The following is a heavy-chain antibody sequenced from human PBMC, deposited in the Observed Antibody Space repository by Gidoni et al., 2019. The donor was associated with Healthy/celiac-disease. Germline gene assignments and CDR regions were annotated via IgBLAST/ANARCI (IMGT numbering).Heavy chain of an antibody. Sequence: QVQLVQSGAEVKKPGASVKVSCKASGDTCTGYYMHWVRQAPGQGLEWRGWINPNSGGTNYAQKFQGWVPLTRDTSISTAYMELSRLRSDDTAVYYCARVCGDYGEGDFDYWGQGTLVTVSS. D-gene: IGHD4-17*01. CDR2: INPNSGGT. V-gene: IGHV1-2*04. CDR3: ARVCGDYGEGDFDY. CDR1: GDTCTGYY. J-gene: IGHJ4*02.